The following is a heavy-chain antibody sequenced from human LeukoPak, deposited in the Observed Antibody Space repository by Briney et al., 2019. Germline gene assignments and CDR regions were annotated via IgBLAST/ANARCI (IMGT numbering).Heavy chain of an antibody. Sequence: GRSLRLSCAASGFTFSSYGMHWVRQAPGKGLEWVAVIWYDGSNKYYADSVKGRFTISRDNSKNTLYLQMNSLRAEDTAVYYCAKDVELLWFGEFLYWGQGTLVTVSS. V-gene: IGHV3-33*06. CDR2: IWYDGSNK. CDR3: AKDVELLWFGEFLY. J-gene: IGHJ4*02. D-gene: IGHD3-10*01. CDR1: GFTFSSYG.